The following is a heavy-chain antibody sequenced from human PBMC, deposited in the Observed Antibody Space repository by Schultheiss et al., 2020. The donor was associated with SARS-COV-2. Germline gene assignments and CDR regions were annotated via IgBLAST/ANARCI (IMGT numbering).Heavy chain of an antibody. Sequence: GGSLRLSCAASGFTFSDYYMSWIRQAPGKGLEWVAVISYDGSNKYYADSVKGRFTISRDNSKNTLYLQMNSLRAEDTAVYYCARKDWYFDLWGRGTLVTVSS. CDR3: ARKDWYFDL. CDR2: ISYDGSNK. V-gene: IGHV3-30*14. CDR1: GFTFSDYY. J-gene: IGHJ2*01.